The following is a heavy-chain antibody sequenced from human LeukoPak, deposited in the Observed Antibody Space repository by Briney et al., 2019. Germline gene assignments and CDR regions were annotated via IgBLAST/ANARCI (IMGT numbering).Heavy chain of an antibody. CDR2: IYYSGST. D-gene: IGHD2-2*01. J-gene: IGHJ1*01. CDR3: ASPPIVVVPAVPAEYFQH. CDR1: GGSISSSSYY. Sequence: SETLSLTCTVSGGSISSSSYYWGWIRQPPGKGLEWIGSIYYSGSTYYNPSLKSRVTISVDTSKNQSSLKLSSVTAADTAVYYCASPPIVVVPAVPAEYFQHWGQGTLVTVSS. V-gene: IGHV4-39*01.